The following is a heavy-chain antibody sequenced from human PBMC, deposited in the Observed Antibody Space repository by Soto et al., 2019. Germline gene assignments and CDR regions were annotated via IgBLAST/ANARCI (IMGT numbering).Heavy chain of an antibody. D-gene: IGHD3-3*01. CDR3: TSFGVASMNWFDP. CDR1: GVSITSGDYY. J-gene: IGHJ5*02. V-gene: IGHV4-30-4*01. Sequence: QVQLQESGPGLAETLSLTCTVSGVSITSGDYYWNWIRQSPGKGLEWIGNIYYSGRTYYNPSLKSRVTISLDTSKNQFSLKLNSVTAADTAVYYCTSFGVASMNWFDPWGQGTLVTVSS. CDR2: IYYSGRT.